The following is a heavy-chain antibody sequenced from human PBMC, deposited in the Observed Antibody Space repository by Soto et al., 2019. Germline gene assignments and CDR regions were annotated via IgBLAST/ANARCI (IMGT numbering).Heavy chain of an antibody. CDR1: GLTISGKKY. CDR2: LYDVDGS. D-gene: IGHD1-1*01. J-gene: IGHJ3*01. CDR3: ATWHEREHAYDV. Sequence: DVQLVESGGGLIQPGESLRLSCAAFGLTISGKKYVAWVRQAPGKGLEWVSGLYDVDGSFYADSVRGRFTTSSDSSKTTVYLQMNDLRPADTAVYSCATWHEREHAYDVWGQGTTVTVSS. V-gene: IGHV3-53*01.